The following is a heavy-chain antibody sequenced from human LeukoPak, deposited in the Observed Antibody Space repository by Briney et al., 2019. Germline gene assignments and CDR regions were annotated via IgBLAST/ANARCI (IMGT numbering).Heavy chain of an antibody. D-gene: IGHD4-17*01. V-gene: IGHV3-48*03. CDR2: ISSSGSTI. J-gene: IGHJ4*02. CDR3: ARRLRRNYFDY. Sequence: GGSLRLSCAASGFTFSSYEMNWVRPAPGKGLEWVSYISSSGSTIYYADSVKGRFTISRDNAKNSLYLQMNSLRAEDTAVYYCARRLRRNYFDYWGQGTLVTVSS. CDR1: GFTFSSYE.